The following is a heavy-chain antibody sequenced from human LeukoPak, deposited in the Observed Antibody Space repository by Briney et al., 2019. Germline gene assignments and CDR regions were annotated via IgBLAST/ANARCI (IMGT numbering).Heavy chain of an antibody. CDR3: ARAERYGDYPN. CDR2: ISSSSSYI. Sequence: PGGSLRLSCAASGFTFSSYSMNWVRQAPGKGLEWVSSISSSSSYIYYADSVKGRLTISRDNAENSLYLQMNSLRAEDTAVYYCARAERYGDYPNWGQGTLVTVSS. CDR1: GFTFSSYS. V-gene: IGHV3-21*01. D-gene: IGHD4-17*01. J-gene: IGHJ4*02.